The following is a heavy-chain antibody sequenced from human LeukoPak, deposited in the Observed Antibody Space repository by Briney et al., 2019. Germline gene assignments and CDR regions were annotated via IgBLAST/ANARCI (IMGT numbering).Heavy chain of an antibody. D-gene: IGHD2-15*01. V-gene: IGHV3-74*01. CDR2: INSDGSST. J-gene: IGHJ6*02. CDR3: ARDTPLCSGGSCYPNLTFYYYYYYGMDV. Sequence: GGSLRLSCAASGFTFSSYWMHWVRQAPGKGLVWVSRINSDGSSTSYADSVKGRFTISRGNAKNTLYLQMNSLRAEDTAVYYCARDTPLCSGGSCYPNLTFYYYYYYGMDVWGQGTTVTVSS. CDR1: GFTFSSYW.